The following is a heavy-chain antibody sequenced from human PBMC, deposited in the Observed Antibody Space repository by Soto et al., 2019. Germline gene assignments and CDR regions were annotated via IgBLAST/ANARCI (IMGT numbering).Heavy chain of an antibody. CDR3: ARDLKEYCSDGKCNWFDP. D-gene: IGHD2-15*01. CDR1: GDTISTGGYT. J-gene: IGHJ5*02. V-gene: IGHV4-61*08. Sequence: SETLSLTCDVSGDTISTGGYTWAWIRQPPGKGLEWIGYIPYSGSTDYNPSLKSRVTISFDASKNQISLQVRSATAADAAVYYCARDLKEYCSDGKCNWFDPWGQGTLVTVSS. CDR2: IPYSGST.